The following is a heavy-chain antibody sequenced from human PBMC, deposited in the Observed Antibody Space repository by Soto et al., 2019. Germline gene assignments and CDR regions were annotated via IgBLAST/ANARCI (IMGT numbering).Heavy chain of an antibody. Sequence: PGESLKISCKSSGYSFPSEWIGWVRQMPGKGLEWMGSIYPADSDTRYSPAFQGQVTISADKSIRTAYLQWNSLKASDTAMYHCARIPHSTTSYYDYNFGMDVWGQGTTVTVSS. J-gene: IGHJ6*02. CDR3: ARIPHSTTSYYDYNFGMDV. V-gene: IGHV5-51*01. D-gene: IGHD2-2*01. CDR2: IYPADSDT. CDR1: GYSFPSEW.